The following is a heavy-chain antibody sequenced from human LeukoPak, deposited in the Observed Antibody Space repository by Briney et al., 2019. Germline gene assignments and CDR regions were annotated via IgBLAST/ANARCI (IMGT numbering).Heavy chain of an antibody. V-gene: IGHV1-2*02. CDR2: INPNSGGT. D-gene: IGHD2-2*01. J-gene: IGHJ5*02. Sequence: ASVKVSCKASGYTFTGYYMHWVRQAPGQGLEWMGWINPNSGGTNYAQKFQGRVTMTRDTSISTAYMELSRLRSDDTAVYYCARTLIGYCSSTSCSPFDPWGQGTLVTVSS. CDR3: ARTLIGYCSSTSCSPFDP. CDR1: GYTFTGYY.